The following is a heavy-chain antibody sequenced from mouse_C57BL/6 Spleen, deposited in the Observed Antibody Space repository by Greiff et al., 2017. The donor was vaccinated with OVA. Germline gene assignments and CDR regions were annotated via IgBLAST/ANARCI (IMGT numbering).Heavy chain of an antibody. CDR2: IWSGGCT. CDR1: WLSLNSFV. J-gene: IGHJ3*01. V-gene: IGHV2-2*01. CDR3: ARVWFAY. Sequence: QVQLPQSGPGLVQPSQSLSIPCTVSWLSLNSFVGHWVRQSPGKGREWLGVIWSGGCTDYNAAFISILSISKDNSKSQVFFKMNSVQADDTAIYYCARVWFAYWGQGTLVTVSA.